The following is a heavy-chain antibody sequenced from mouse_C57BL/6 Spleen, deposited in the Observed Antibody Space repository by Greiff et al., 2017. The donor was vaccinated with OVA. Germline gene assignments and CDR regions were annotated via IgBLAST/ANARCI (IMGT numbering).Heavy chain of an antibody. D-gene: IGHD4-1*01. Sequence: EVQLQQSVAELVRPGASVKLSCTASGFNITNTYMHWVKQRPEPGLEWIGRIDPANGNTKYAPKFQGKATITADTSSNTAYLQLSSLTSEDTAIYYCARSSANWDPNWYFDVWGTGTTVTVSS. CDR2: IDPANGNT. V-gene: IGHV14-3*01. CDR1: GFNITNTY. CDR3: ARSSANWDPNWYFDV. J-gene: IGHJ1*03.